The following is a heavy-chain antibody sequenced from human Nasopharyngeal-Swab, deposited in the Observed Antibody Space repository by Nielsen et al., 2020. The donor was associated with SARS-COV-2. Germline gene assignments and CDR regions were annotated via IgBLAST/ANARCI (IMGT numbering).Heavy chain of an antibody. Sequence: ASVKVSCKVSGDTLTELSMHWVRQAPGKGLEWMGGFDPEDGETIYAQKFQGRVTMTEDTSTDTAYMELSSLRSEDTAVYYCARFSPPLYCNSPTCLATWFDPWGQGTLVTVSS. CDR2: FDPEDGET. V-gene: IGHV1-24*01. CDR1: GDTLTELS. J-gene: IGHJ5*02. D-gene: IGHD2-2*01. CDR3: ARFSPPLYCNSPTCLATWFDP.